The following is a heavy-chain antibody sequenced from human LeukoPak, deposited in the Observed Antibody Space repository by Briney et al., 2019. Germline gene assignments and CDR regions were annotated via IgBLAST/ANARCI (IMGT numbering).Heavy chain of an antibody. CDR2: IYTGGNT. V-gene: IGHV3-53*01. CDR3: ARRRSYAVAPLDY. Sequence: GGSLRLSCAASGFTVDSNYLSWVRQAPGKGLEWVSTIYTGGNTYYAASVKGRFTISRDFSKNTVFLHMNSLRAEDTAMYYCARRRSYAVAPLDYWGQGTLVTVSS. D-gene: IGHD6-19*01. CDR1: GFTVDSNY. J-gene: IGHJ4*02.